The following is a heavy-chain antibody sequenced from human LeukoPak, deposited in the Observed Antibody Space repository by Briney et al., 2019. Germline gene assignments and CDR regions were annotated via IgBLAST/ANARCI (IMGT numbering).Heavy chain of an antibody. J-gene: IGHJ4*02. CDR3: ASPATYYGSGSYYY. V-gene: IGHV3-11*01. CDR2: ISSSGSTI. CDR1: GFTFSDYY. Sequence: PGGSLRLSCAASGFTFSDYYMSWTRQAPGKGLEWVSYISSSGSTIYYADSVKGRSTISRDNAKNSLYLQMNSLRAEDTAVYYCASPATYYGSGSYYYWGQGTLVTVSS. D-gene: IGHD3-10*01.